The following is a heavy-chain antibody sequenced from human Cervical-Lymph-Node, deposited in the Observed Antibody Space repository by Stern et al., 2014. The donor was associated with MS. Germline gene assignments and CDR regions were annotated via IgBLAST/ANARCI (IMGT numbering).Heavy chain of an antibody. Sequence: QVQLGQSGAKMKKPGASVKVSCKASGYDFTGFFIHWVRQVPGQGLEWMGRLNPTSDDPTYAQNFQDRVTLTRDTSISTAYLELSGLTSADTAVYYCAREATRIIVGIDYWGQGTQVTVSS. CDR3: AREATRIIVGIDY. J-gene: IGHJ4*02. CDR1: GYDFTGFF. V-gene: IGHV1-2*06. D-gene: IGHD2/OR15-2a*01. CDR2: LNPTSDDP.